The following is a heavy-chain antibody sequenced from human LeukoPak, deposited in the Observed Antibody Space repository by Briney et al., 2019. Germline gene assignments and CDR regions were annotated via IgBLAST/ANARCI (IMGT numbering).Heavy chain of an antibody. CDR2: INHSGST. Sequence: SETLSLTCAVYGGSFSGYYWSWIRQPPGKGLEWIGEINHSGSTNYNPSLKSRVTISVDTSKNQFSLKLSSVTAADTAVYYCARNRRSLTYYYGSRSYFHWGQGTLVTVSS. J-gene: IGHJ4*02. CDR1: GGSFSGYY. V-gene: IGHV4-34*01. CDR3: ARNRRSLTYYYGSRSYFH. D-gene: IGHD3-10*01.